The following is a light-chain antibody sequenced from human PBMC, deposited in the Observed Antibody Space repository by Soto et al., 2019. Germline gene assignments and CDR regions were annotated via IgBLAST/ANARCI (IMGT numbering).Light chain of an antibody. J-gene: IGKJ2*03. CDR1: QSVSSNY. V-gene: IGKV3-20*01. Sequence: EIVLTQSPGTLSLSPGDRVTLSCRASQSVSSNYLAWYQQKPGQAPRLLIYATSARATGIPDRFSGSGSGTDFTPTISRLEPEDVAMYHCQQYGDYNSPRYSVGEGTRLEI. CDR3: QQYGDYNSPRYS. CDR2: ATS.